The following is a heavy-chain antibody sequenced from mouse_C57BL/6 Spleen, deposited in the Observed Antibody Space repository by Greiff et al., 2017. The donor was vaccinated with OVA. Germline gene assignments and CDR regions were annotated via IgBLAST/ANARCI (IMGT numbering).Heavy chain of an antibody. Sequence: EVQLQESGGGLVKPGGSLKLSCAASGFTFSDYGMHWVRQAPEKGLEWVAYISSGSSTIYYADTVKGRFTISRDNAKNTLFLQMTSLRSEDTAMYYCARYYSSSYDYFDYWGQGTTLTVSS. J-gene: IGHJ2*01. V-gene: IGHV5-17*01. CDR3: ARYYSSSYDYFDY. CDR1: GFTFSDYG. CDR2: ISSGSSTI. D-gene: IGHD1-1*01.